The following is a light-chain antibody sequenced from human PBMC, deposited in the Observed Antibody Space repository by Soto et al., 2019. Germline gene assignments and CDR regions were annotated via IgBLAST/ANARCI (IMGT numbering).Light chain of an antibody. J-gene: IGKJ5*01. CDR3: QQSYTTLIT. CDR2: AAS. Sequence: DIQMTQSPSSLSASVGDRVTITCRASQSISYYLNWYQQKPEKAPELLIYAASSLQSGVPSRFSGSGSGTDFTLTISSLQPEDFATYYCQQSYTTLITFGQGTRLDIK. CDR1: QSISYY. V-gene: IGKV1-39*01.